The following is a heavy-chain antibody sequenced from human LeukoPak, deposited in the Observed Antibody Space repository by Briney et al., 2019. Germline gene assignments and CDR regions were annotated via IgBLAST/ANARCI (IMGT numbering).Heavy chain of an antibody. J-gene: IGHJ4*02. CDR1: GFTFSNYW. V-gene: IGHV3-7*01. Sequence: GGSLRLSCAASGFTFSNYWMNWVSQDPGKGMEWVANIKQDGGEKSYVDSVKGRFTISRDNAKNSLHLQMNSLRAEDTAVYYCAKSSLEWLVAPDFDYWGQGTLVTVSS. D-gene: IGHD6-19*01. CDR3: AKSSLEWLVAPDFDY. CDR2: IKQDGGEK.